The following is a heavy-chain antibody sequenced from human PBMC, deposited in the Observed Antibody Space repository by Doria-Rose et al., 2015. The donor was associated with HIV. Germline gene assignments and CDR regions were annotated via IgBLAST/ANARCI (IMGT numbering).Heavy chain of an antibody. CDR1: GVSLSSPGMG. J-gene: IGHJ4*02. V-gene: IGHV2-26*01. CDR2: IFSDDER. Sequence: TLKESGPVLVKPTETLTLTCTVSGVSLSSPGMGVSWIRQPPGKALEWLANIFSDDERSYNTSLKSRLTISRRTSKSQVVLTMTDMDPVDTATYYCARIKSSRWYHKYYFDFWGQGTLVIVSA. CDR3: ARIKSSRWYHKYYFDF. D-gene: IGHD6-13*01.